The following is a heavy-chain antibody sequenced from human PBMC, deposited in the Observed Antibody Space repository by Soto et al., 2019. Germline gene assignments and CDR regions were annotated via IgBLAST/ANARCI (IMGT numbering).Heavy chain of an antibody. CDR1: GFTFSDYY. Sequence: QVQLVESGGGLVKPGGSLRLSCAASGFTFSDYYMSWIRQAPGRGLQWVSYIRTSGSTMYYADSVKGRFTVSRDNAKNSLYRRMNRLRAEDTAVYYCARGLWNFDLWGRGTLVTVSS. V-gene: IGHV3-11*01. CDR2: IRTSGSTM. CDR3: ARGLWNFDL. D-gene: IGHD3-16*01. J-gene: IGHJ2*01.